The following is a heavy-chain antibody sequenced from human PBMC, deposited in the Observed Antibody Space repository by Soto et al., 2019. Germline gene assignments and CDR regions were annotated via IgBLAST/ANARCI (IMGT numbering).Heavy chain of an antibody. J-gene: IGHJ3*02. CDR3: AKDGGRFYNEFET. V-gene: IGHV3-23*01. CDR2: IRGSGDDT. Sequence: EVQLLESGGGLGQPGGSLRLSCAASGFTFSNYAIHWVRQAPGKGLEWVSSIRGSGDDTHYADSVKGRLSISRDNSKNTVYVQMNNLRVEDTAVYYCAKDGGRFYNEFETWGQGTMVTVSS. D-gene: IGHD2-15*01. CDR1: GFTFSNYA.